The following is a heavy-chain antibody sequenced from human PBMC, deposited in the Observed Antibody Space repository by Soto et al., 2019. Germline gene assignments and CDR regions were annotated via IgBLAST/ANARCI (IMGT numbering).Heavy chain of an antibody. CDR2: INAGNGNT. CDR1: GYTFTSYS. Sequence: ASVKVSCKASGYTFTSYSMHWVRQAPGQRLEWMGWINAGNGNTKYSQKFQGRVTITRDTSASTAYMELSSLRSEDTAVYYCASALVLGWGQKLDYWGQGTLVTVSS. J-gene: IGHJ4*02. CDR3: ASALVLGWGQKLDY. D-gene: IGHD2-15*01. V-gene: IGHV1-3*01.